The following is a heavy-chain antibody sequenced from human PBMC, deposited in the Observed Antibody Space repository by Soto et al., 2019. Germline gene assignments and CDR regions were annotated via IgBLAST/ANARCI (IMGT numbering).Heavy chain of an antibody. D-gene: IGHD3-10*01. CDR2: IWYDGSNK. CDR1: GFTFSSYG. CDR3: ARALSSYGSGDTFDY. J-gene: IGHJ4*02. Sequence: QVQLVESGGGVVQPGRSLRLSCAASGFTFSSYGMHWVRQAPGKGLEWVAVIWYDGSNKYYADSVKGRFTISRDNSKNTLYLQMNSLRAEDTAVYYCARALSSYGSGDTFDYWGQGTLVTVSS. V-gene: IGHV3-33*01.